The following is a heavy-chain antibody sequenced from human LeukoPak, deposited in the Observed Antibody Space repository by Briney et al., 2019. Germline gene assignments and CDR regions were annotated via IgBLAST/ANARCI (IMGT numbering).Heavy chain of an antibody. CDR1: GGSISSSSYY. Sequence: SETLSLTCTVSGGSISSSSYYWGWIRQPPGKGLEWIGSIYYSGSTYYNPSLKSRVTISVDTSKNQFSLKLTSMTAADTAFYYCVRDRELHYWDQGILVTVSS. CDR3: VRDRELHY. J-gene: IGHJ4*02. CDR2: IYYSGST. V-gene: IGHV4-39*07. D-gene: IGHD1-7*01.